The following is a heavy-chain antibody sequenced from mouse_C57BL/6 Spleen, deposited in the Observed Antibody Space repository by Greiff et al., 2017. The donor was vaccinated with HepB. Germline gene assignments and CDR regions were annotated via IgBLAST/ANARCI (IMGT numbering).Heavy chain of an antibody. CDR1: GYTFTSYW. CDR2: IDPSDSET. D-gene: IGHD2-4*01. Sequence: VQLQQPGAELVRPGSSVKLSCKASGYTFTSYWMHWVKQRPIQGLEWIGKIDPSDSETHYNQKFKDKATLTVDKSSSTAYMQLSSLTSEDSAVYYCASDYDYVGWFAYWGQGTLVTVSA. CDR3: ASDYDYVGWFAY. J-gene: IGHJ3*01. V-gene: IGHV1-52*01.